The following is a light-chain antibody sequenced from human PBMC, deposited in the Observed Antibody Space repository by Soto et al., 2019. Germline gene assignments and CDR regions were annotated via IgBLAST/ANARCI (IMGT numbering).Light chain of an antibody. CDR3: SSYTSSSPSVV. CDR1: SSDVGGYNY. J-gene: IGLJ2*01. Sequence: QSALTQPASVSGSPGQSITISCTGTSSDVGGYNYVSWYQQHPGKAPKLMIYDVSNRPSGVSNRFSGSKSGNTASLTISGLQAEDEADYYCSSYTSSSPSVVFGGGNKLPVL. CDR2: DVS. V-gene: IGLV2-14*01.